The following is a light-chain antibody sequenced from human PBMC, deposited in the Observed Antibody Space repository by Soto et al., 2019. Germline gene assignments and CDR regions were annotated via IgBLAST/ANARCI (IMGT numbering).Light chain of an antibody. V-gene: IGLV2-8*01. CDR2: EVS. CDR1: SSDVGGYDF. CDR3: SSFAGSNNLV. J-gene: IGLJ2*01. Sequence: QSALTQPPSASGSPGQSVTISCSGTSSDVGGYDFVSWYQQHPGEAPKVMIYEVSKRPSGVPDRFSGSKSGNTASLTVSGLQADDEADYYCSSFAGSNNLVFGGGTQLTVL.